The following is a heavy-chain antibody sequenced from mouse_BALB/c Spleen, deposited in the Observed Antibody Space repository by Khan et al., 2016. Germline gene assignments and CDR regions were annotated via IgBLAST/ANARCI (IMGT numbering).Heavy chain of an antibody. V-gene: IGHV14-3*02. CDR3: ADDAPFDY. J-gene: IGHJ2*01. D-gene: IGHD2-12*01. CDR2: IDPANGNT. CDR1: GFNIKDTY. Sequence: VQLQQSGAELVKPGASVKLSCTASGFNIKDTYMHWVKQRPEQGLEWIGRIDPANGNTKYDPKFQGKATITADTSSNTAYLQLSSLTSEDTAVYYCADDAPFDYWGQGTTLTVSS.